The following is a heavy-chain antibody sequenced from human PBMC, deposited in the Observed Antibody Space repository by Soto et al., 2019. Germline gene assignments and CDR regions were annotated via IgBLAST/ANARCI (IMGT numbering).Heavy chain of an antibody. CDR3: AKGIQLCLRSHYFDY. CDR1: GFTFSSYA. CDR2: ISGSGGST. Sequence: EVQLLESGGGLVQPGGSLRLSCAASGFTFSSYAMSWVRQAPGKGLEWVSAISGSGGSTYYADSVKGRFTISRDNSKNTLYLLMNSLRAEDTAVYYCAKGIQLCLRSHYFDYCGQGPLVTVSS. D-gene: IGHD5-18*01. V-gene: IGHV3-23*01. J-gene: IGHJ4*02.